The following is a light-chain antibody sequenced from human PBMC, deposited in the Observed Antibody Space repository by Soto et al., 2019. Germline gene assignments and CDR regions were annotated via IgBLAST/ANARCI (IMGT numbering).Light chain of an antibody. Sequence: QSVLTQPPSVSGAPGQRVTISCTGSSSNIGACYDVHWYQQFPGTAPKLLIYTNNNRPSGVPDRFSASKSGTSASLAITGLQADDEADYYCASYDNNLTGVFGTGTKVTVL. CDR2: TNN. V-gene: IGLV1-40*01. CDR3: ASYDNNLTGV. CDR1: SSNIGACYD. J-gene: IGLJ1*01.